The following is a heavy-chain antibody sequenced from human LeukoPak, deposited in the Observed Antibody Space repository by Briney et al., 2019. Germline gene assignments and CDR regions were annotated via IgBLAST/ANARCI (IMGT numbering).Heavy chain of an antibody. J-gene: IGHJ2*01. CDR3: AKQTYWYFDL. CDR2: IWYDGSNK. CDR1: GFTFSSYG. Sequence: PGRSLRLSCAASGFTFSSYGMHWVRQAPGKGLEWVAVIWYDGSNKYYADSVKGRFTISRDNSKDTLYLQMNSLRAEDTAVYYCAKQTYWYFDLWGRGTLVTVSS. V-gene: IGHV3-33*06.